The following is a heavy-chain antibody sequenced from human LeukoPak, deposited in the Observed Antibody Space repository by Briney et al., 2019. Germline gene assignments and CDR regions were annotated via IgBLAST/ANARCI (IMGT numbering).Heavy chain of an antibody. Sequence: SQTLSLTCAISGDSVSSNSAAWNWIRQSPSRGLEWLGRTYYRSKWYNDYAVSVKSRTTINPDTSKNQFSLQLNSVTPEDTAVYYCAREACSSTSCYAAAFDIWGQGTMVTVSS. V-gene: IGHV6-1*01. CDR3: AREACSSTSCYAAAFDI. CDR2: TYYRSKWYN. D-gene: IGHD2-2*01. J-gene: IGHJ3*02. CDR1: GDSVSSNSAA.